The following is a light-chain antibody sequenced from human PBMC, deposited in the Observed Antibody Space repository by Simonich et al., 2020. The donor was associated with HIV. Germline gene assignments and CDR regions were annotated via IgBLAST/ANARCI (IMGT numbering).Light chain of an antibody. J-gene: IGLJ2*01. CDR3: SSYTSSSTWV. CDR1: SSDVGSYNL. CDR2: DVS. Sequence: QSALTQPASVSGSPGQSFPISCTGTSSDVGSYNLVSWYQQHPGKAPKLLIYDVSKRPSGVSNRFAGSKSGNTASLTISGLQSEDEADYYCSSYTSSSTWVFGGGTKLTVL. V-gene: IGLV2-14*02.